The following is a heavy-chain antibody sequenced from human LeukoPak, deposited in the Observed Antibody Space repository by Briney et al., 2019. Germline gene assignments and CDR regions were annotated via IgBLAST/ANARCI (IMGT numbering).Heavy chain of an antibody. CDR2: INPDGNEQ. Sequence: GGSLRLSCAASGFTFSGSRMTWVRQTPGKGPELVAHINPDGNEQFYMDPVKGRFSITRDNAANSVYLQMNSLRVEDTALYYCARAGVGVTILDYWGQGTLVPVSS. CDR1: GFTFSGSR. J-gene: IGHJ4*02. D-gene: IGHD3-10*01. V-gene: IGHV3-7*01. CDR3: ARAGVGVTILDY.